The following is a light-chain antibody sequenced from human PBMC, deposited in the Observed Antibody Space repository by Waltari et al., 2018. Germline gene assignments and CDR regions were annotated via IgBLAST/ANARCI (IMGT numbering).Light chain of an antibody. Sequence: DIVMTQSPLSLPVTPGEPASISCRSSQSLLHSNGYNYLDWYLQKPGQSPQLLIYLGSNRASGVLDRFSGSGSGTDFTLKISRVEAEDVGVYYCMQALQIPPTFGPGTKVDIK. CDR1: QSLLHSNGYNY. CDR2: LGS. J-gene: IGKJ3*01. CDR3: MQALQIPPT. V-gene: IGKV2-28*01.